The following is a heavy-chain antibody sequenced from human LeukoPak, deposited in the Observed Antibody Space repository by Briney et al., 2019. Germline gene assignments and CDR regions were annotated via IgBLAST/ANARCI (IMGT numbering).Heavy chain of an antibody. Sequence: GGSLRLSCAASGFTFSSYSMNWVRQAPGKGLEWVSSISSSSSSYIYYADSVKGRFTISRDNAKNSLYLQMNSLRAEDTAVYYCARVVVVAAHLDYWGQGTLVTVSS. V-gene: IGHV3-21*01. CDR3: ARVVVVAAHLDY. D-gene: IGHD2-15*01. CDR1: GFTFSSYS. J-gene: IGHJ4*02. CDR2: ISSSSSSYI.